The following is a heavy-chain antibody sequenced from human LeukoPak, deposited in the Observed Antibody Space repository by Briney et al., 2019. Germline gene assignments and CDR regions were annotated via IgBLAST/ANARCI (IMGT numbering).Heavy chain of an antibody. D-gene: IGHD2-15*01. CDR2: ISSSSSYI. CDR3: ARDPSGYCSGGSCYEYFDY. V-gene: IGHV3-21*01. CDR1: GFTFSSYG. J-gene: IGHJ4*02. Sequence: GGSLRLSCAASGFTFSSYGMNWVRQAPGKGLEWVSSISSSSSYIYYADSVKGRFTISRDNAKNSLYLQMNSLGAEDTAVYYCARDPSGYCSGGSCYEYFDYWGQGTLVTVSS.